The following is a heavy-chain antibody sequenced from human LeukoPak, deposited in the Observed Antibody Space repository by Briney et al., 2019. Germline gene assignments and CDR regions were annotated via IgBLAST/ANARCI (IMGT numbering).Heavy chain of an antibody. D-gene: IGHD3-3*01. Sequence: GASVKVSCKASGYTFTGYYMHWVRQAPGQGLEWMGWINPNSGGTNYAQKFQGRVTMTRDTSISTAYMELSRLRSDDTAVYYCARENSKEGRYYDFWSGYYRAYYYGMDVWGQGTTVTVSS. V-gene: IGHV1-2*02. CDR3: ARENSKEGRYYDFWSGYYRAYYYGMDV. J-gene: IGHJ6*02. CDR1: GYTFTGYY. CDR2: INPNSGGT.